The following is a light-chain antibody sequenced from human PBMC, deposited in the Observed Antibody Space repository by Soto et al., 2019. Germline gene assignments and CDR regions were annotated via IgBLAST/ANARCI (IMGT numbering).Light chain of an antibody. CDR2: AVN. V-gene: IGLV2-8*01. CDR3: SSYAGSNNYV. Sequence: QSALAQPPSASGSPGQSVTISCTGTISDVGGYKYVSWYQQYPGKAPKLMIYAVNKRPSGVPDRFSGSKSGNTASLTVSGLQAEDEADYYCSSYAGSNNYVFGTGTKVTVL. J-gene: IGLJ1*01. CDR1: ISDVGGYKY.